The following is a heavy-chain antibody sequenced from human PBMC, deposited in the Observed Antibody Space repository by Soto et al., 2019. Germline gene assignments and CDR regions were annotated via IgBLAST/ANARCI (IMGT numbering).Heavy chain of an antibody. V-gene: IGHV3-23*01. Sequence: GGSLRLSCAASGFTFSSYAMSWVRQAPGKGLEWVSAISGSGGSTYYADSVKGRFTISRDNSKNTLDLQMNSLRAEDTAVYYVSKVQTYYDFWSGYYFGWFDPWGQGTLVTVSS. J-gene: IGHJ5*02. CDR1: GFTFSSYA. CDR2: ISGSGGST. D-gene: IGHD3-3*01. CDR3: SKVQTYYDFWSGYYFGWFDP.